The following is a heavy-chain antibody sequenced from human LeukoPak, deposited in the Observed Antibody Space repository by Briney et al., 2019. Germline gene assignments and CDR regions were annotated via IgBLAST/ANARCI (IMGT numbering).Heavy chain of an antibody. J-gene: IGHJ5*02. CDR2: ISGAGGRT. CDR3: AKDRADNGDRLRFDP. CDR1: GFSLSTYA. Sequence: GGSLRLSCAASGFSLSTYAMSWVRQAPGKGPEWVSAISGAGGRTYYADSVKGRFTISRDNSKNTLYLQMDSLRAEDTTVYYCAKDRADNGDRLRFDPWGQGTLVTVSS. V-gene: IGHV3-23*01. D-gene: IGHD4-17*01.